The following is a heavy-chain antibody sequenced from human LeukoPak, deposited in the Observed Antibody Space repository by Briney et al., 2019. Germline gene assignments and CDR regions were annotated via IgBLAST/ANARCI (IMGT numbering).Heavy chain of an antibody. J-gene: IGHJ3*02. V-gene: IGHV3-48*04. CDR3: ARVGLGGELHHAFDI. CDR2: ISSSSSTI. CDR1: GFTFSSYS. Sequence: GGSLRLSCAASGFTFSSYSMNWVRQAPGKGLEWVSYISSSSSTIYYADSVKGRFTISRDNAKNSLYLQMNSLRAEDTAVYYCARVGLGGELHHAFDIWGQGTMVTVSS. D-gene: IGHD1-26*01.